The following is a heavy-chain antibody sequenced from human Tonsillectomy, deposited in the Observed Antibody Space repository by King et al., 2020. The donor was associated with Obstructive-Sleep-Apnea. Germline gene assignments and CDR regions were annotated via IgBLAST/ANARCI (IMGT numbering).Heavy chain of an antibody. CDR2: ISYDGSNK. J-gene: IGHJ5*02. D-gene: IGHD3-10*01. Sequence: QLVQSGGGVVQPGRSLRLSCVASGFTFSHYAMHWVRQAPGKGLEWVAVISYDGSNKFYADSVKGRFTLSRDSSKNTLYLQMDTLRPEDTAGYYCVRGGPWFGDKRNEQNWFDPWGQGTLVSVSS. V-gene: IGHV3-30*04. CDR1: GFTFSHYA. CDR3: VRGGPWFGDKRNEQNWFDP.